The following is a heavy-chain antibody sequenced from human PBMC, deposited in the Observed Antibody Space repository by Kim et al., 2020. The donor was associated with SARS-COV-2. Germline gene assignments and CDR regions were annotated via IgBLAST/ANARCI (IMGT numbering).Heavy chain of an antibody. J-gene: IGHJ3*02. CDR1: GFTFSSYA. CDR2: ISYDGSNK. CDR3: ARGRDDWLLATDDAFDI. D-gene: IGHD3-9*01. V-gene: IGHV3-30-3*01. Sequence: GGSLRLSCAASGFTFSSYAMHWVRQAPGKGLEWVAVISYDGSNKYYADSVKGRFTISRDNSKNTLYLQMNSLRAEDTAVYYCARGRDDWLLATDDAFDILGQGTMVTVSS.